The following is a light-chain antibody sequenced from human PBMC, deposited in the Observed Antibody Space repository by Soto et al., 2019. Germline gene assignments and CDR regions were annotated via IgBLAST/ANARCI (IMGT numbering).Light chain of an antibody. CDR3: QSYDSSLSGPV. J-gene: IGLJ2*01. CDR1: SSNIGARYD. V-gene: IGLV1-40*01. Sequence: QAVVTQPPSVSGAPGQRVTISCTGSSSNIGARYDVLWYQHLPGTAPKLLIYGNSNRPSGVPDRFSGSKSGTSASLAITGLQAEVEADYYCQSYDSSLSGPVFGGGTKLTVL. CDR2: GNS.